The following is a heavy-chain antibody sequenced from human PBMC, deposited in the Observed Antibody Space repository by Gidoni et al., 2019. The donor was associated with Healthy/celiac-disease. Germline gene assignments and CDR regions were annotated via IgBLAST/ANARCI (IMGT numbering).Heavy chain of an antibody. CDR2: ISSSSSTI. J-gene: IGHJ4*02. V-gene: IGHV3-48*02. D-gene: IGHD6-6*01. CDR1: GFAFSRYS. Sequence: EVQLVESGGGLVQPGESLRLSCAASGFAFSRYSMNWVRQAPGKGLEWVSYISSSSSTIYYADSVKGRFTISRDNAKNSLYLQMNSLRDEDTAVYYCAREEYSSPPHPSFDYWGQGTLVTVSS. CDR3: AREEYSSPPHPSFDY.